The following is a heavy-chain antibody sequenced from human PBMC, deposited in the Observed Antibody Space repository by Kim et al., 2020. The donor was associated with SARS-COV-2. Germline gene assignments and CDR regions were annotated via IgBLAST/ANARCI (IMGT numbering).Heavy chain of an antibody. CDR2: IIPIFGTA. Sequence: SVKVSCKASGGTFSSYAISWVRQAPGQGLEWMGGIIPIFGTANYAQQFQGRVTITADESTSTAYMELSSLRSEDTAVYYCAGREWSWHYPDLNWFDPWGQGTLVTVSS. CDR1: GGTFSSYA. J-gene: IGHJ5*02. D-gene: IGHD1-26*01. V-gene: IGHV1-69*13. CDR3: AGREWSWHYPDLNWFDP.